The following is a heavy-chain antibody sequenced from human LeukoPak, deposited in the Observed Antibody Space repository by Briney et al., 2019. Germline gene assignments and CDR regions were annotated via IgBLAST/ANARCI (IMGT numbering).Heavy chain of an antibody. CDR1: GGTFSSYA. Sequence: GASVKVSCKASGGTFSSYAISWVRQAPGQGLEWMGRIIPIFGTASYAQKFQGRVTITTDESTSTAYMELSSLRSEDTAVYYCAKGYPYCYYMDVWGKGTTVTVSS. V-gene: IGHV1-69*05. D-gene: IGHD2-15*01. CDR2: IIPIFGTA. J-gene: IGHJ6*03. CDR3: AKGYPYCYYMDV.